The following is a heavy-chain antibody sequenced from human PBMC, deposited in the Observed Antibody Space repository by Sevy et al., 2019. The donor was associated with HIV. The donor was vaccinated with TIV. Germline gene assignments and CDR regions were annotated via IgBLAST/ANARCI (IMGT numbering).Heavy chain of an antibody. CDR1: GYTFTDYG. D-gene: IGHD1-26*01. V-gene: IGHV1-18*01. J-gene: IGHJ4*02. CDR3: ARDVAGNYYVDY. Sequence: GSVKVSCKTSGYTFTDYGIGWVRQAPGQGLEWESWINPSDRNRNYAQRLQGRVTMTTDRSTSTAYMELWSLRSDDTAIYDCARDVAGNYYVDYWGQGTLVNVSS. CDR2: INPSDRNR.